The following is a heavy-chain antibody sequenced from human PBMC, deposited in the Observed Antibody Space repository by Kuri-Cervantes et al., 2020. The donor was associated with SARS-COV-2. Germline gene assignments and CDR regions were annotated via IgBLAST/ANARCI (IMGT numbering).Heavy chain of an antibody. CDR1: GFTFSSYG. V-gene: IGHV3-33*01. D-gene: IGHD2-15*01. CDR3: AREMRMGVAVREVGMDV. Sequence: GGSLRLSCAASGFTFSSYGMHWVRQAPGKGLEWVAVIWYDGSNKYYADSVKGRFTISRDNSKNTLYLQMNSLRAEDTAVYYCAREMRMGVAVREVGMDVWGQGTTVTVSS. CDR2: IWYDGSNK. J-gene: IGHJ6*02.